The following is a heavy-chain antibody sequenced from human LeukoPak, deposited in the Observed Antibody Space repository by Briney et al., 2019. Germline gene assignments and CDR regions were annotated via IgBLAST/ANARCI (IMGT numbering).Heavy chain of an antibody. J-gene: IGHJ4*02. D-gene: IGHD2-2*01. CDR1: GFTFSSYA. Sequence: GGPLRLSCAASGFTFSSYAMSWVRQAPGKGLEWVSAISGSGGSTYYADSVKGRFTISRDNSKNTLYPQMNSLRAEDTAVYYCAKVIRYCSSTSCYGWDYWGQGTLVTVSS. CDR3: AKVIRYCSSTSCYGWDY. V-gene: IGHV3-23*01. CDR2: ISGSGGST.